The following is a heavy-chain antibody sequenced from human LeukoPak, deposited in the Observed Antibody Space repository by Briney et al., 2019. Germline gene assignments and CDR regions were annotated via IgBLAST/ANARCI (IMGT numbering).Heavy chain of an antibody. V-gene: IGHV1-8*02. Sequence: ASVKVSCKASGGTFSSYAISRVRQAPGQGLEWMGWMNPNSGNTGYAQKFQGRVTMTRNTSISTAYMELSSLRSEDTAVYYCARVHYYDSSGYYYWGQGTLVTVSS. CDR1: GGTFSSYA. CDR2: MNPNSGNT. J-gene: IGHJ4*02. D-gene: IGHD3-22*01. CDR3: ARVHYYDSSGYYY.